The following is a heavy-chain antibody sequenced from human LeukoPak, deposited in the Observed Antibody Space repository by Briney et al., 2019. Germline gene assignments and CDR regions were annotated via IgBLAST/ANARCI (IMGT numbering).Heavy chain of an antibody. CDR1: GGSISSYY. V-gene: IGHV4-59*12. J-gene: IGHJ3*01. Sequence: SETLSLTCTVSGGSISSYYWSWIRQPPGKGLEWIGYISYSGSTNYNPSLKSRVTISVDTSKNQFSLKLSSVTAADTAVYYCARAGTYYYGSGSYYRWGQGTMVTVSS. CDR3: ARAGTYYYGSGSYYR. CDR2: ISYSGST. D-gene: IGHD3-10*01.